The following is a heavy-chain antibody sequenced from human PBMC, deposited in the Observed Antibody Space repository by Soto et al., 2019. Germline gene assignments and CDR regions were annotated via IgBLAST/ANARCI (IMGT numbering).Heavy chain of an antibody. CDR1: GFTFSNAW. CDR2: IKSKTDGGTT. V-gene: IGHV3-15*07. D-gene: IGHD6-19*01. CDR3: TTQYSSGWYVAFDI. Sequence: PGGSLRLSCAASGFTFSNAWMNWVRQAPGKGLEWVGRIKSKTDGGTTDYAAPVKGRFTISRDDSKNTLYLQMNSLKTEDTAVYYCTTQYSSGWYVAFDIWGQGTMVTVSS. J-gene: IGHJ3*02.